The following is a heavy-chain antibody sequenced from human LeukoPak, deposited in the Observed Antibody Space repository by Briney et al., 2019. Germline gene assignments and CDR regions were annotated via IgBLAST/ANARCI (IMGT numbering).Heavy chain of an antibody. D-gene: IGHD3-9*01. J-gene: IGHJ4*02. CDR2: MNPNSGNT. CDR3: ARGTRGDILTGYSLGY. Sequence: ASVKVSCTASGYTFTSYDINWVRQATGQGLEWMGWMNPNSGNTGYAQKFQGRVTMTRNTSISIAYMEVSSLRSEDTAVYYCARGTRGDILTGYSLGYWGQGTLVTVSS. V-gene: IGHV1-8*01. CDR1: GYTFTSYD.